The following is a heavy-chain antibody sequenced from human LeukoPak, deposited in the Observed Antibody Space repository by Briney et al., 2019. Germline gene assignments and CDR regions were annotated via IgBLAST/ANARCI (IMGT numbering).Heavy chain of an antibody. CDR1: GGSISSYY. CDR3: ARSSGGYQPLQFDY. V-gene: IGHV4-59*01. J-gene: IGHJ4*02. Sequence: PSETLSLTCTVSGGSISSYYWSWIRQPAGKGLEWIGYIYYSGSTNYNPSLKSRVTISVDTSKNQFSLKLSSVTAADTAVYYCARSSGGYQPLQFDYWGQGTLVTVSS. D-gene: IGHD2-2*01. CDR2: IYYSGST.